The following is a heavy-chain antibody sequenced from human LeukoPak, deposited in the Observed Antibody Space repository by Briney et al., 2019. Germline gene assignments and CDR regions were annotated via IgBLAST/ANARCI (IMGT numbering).Heavy chain of an antibody. Sequence: PGGSLRLSCAASGFTFSSYAMSWVRQAPGKGLEWVSAISGSGGSTYYADSVKGRFTISRGNSKNTLYLQMNSLRAEDTAVYYCAKEWYYYDSSGYYGYWGQGTLVTVSS. D-gene: IGHD3-22*01. J-gene: IGHJ4*02. V-gene: IGHV3-23*01. CDR1: GFTFSSYA. CDR3: AKEWYYYDSSGYYGY. CDR2: ISGSGGST.